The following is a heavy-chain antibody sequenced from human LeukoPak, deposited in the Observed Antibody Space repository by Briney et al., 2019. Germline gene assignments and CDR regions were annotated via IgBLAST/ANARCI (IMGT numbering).Heavy chain of an antibody. CDR1: XYTXTGYY. V-gene: IGHV1-2*02. CDR2: INPNSGGT. D-gene: IGHD5-12*01. Sequence: ASVXVSCKASXYTXTGYYMHWVRQAPGQGLEWMGWINPNSGGTNYAQKFQGRVTMTRDTSISTAYMELSRLRSDDTAVYYCARGTSGYGEYQLAEYYYGMDVWGQGTTVTVSS. J-gene: IGHJ6*02. CDR3: ARGTSGYGEYQLAEYYYGMDV.